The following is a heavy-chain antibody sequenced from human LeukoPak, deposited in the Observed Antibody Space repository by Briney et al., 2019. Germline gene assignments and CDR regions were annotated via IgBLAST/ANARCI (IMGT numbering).Heavy chain of an antibody. CDR2: ISSSSSYI. CDR1: GFTFSSYS. V-gene: IGHV3-21*01. Sequence: GGSLRLSCAASGFTFSSYSMNWVRQAPGKGLEWVSSISSSSSYIYYADSVKGRFTISRDNAKNTLYLQMNSLRAEDTAVYYCARENGANRRALDVWGPGTRVTVSS. J-gene: IGHJ3*01. CDR3: ARENGANRRALDV. D-gene: IGHD4/OR15-4a*01.